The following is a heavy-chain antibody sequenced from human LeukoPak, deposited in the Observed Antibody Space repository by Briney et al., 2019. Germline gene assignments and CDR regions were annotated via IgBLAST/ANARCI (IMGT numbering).Heavy chain of an antibody. J-gene: IGHJ5*02. V-gene: IGHV4-34*01. Sequence: SSETLSLTCAVYGGSFSGYYWSWIRQPPGKGLEWIGEINNSGSTNYNPSLKSRVTISVDTSKNQFSLKLSSLTAAHTAVYYCASRGYCSSTSCYSRRNWFDPWGQGTLVTVSS. CDR3: ASRGYCSSTSCYSRRNWFDP. CDR1: GGSFSGYY. D-gene: IGHD2-2*02. CDR2: INNSGST.